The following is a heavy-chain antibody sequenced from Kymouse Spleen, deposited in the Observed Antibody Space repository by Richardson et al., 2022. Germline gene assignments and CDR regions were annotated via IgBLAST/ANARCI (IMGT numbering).Heavy chain of an antibody. CDR1: GFTFSSYG. D-gene: IGHD3-10*01. CDR3: AKAITMVRGADAFDI. J-gene: IGHJ3*02. CDR2: ISYDGSNK. Sequence: QVQLVESGGGVVQPGRSLRLSCAASGFTFSSYGMHWVRQAPGKGLEWVAVISYDGSNKYYADSVKGRFTISRDNSKNTLYLQMNSLRAEDTAVYYCAKAITMVRGADAFDIWGQGTMVTVSS. V-gene: IGHV3-30*18.